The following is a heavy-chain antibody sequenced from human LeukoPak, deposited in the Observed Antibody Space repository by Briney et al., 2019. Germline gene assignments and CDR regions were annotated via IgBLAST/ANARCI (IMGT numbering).Heavy chain of an antibody. CDR1: GYSFTSYW. Sequence: GESLKISCKGSGYSFTSYWIGWVRQMPGKGLEWMGIIYPGDSDTRYSPSFQGQVTISADKSISTAYLQWSSLKASDTAMYYCARPRIAAAGLDAFDIWGQGTMVTVSS. J-gene: IGHJ3*02. V-gene: IGHV5-51*01. CDR3: ARPRIAAAGLDAFDI. D-gene: IGHD6-13*01. CDR2: IYPGDSDT.